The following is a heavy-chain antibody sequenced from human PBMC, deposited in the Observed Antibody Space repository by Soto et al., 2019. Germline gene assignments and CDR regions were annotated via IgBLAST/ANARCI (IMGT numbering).Heavy chain of an antibody. V-gene: IGHV4-59*08. J-gene: IGHJ4*02. CDR2: IYYSGST. CDR1: GGSISSYF. Sequence: QVQLQESGPGLVKPSETLSLTCTVSGGSISSYFWSWIRQPPGKGLEWIGYIYYSGSTNSNPSRKRRGTISVNTAKNQFSLKLSSVTAADTAVYYWARRYGRAFDYWGQGTLVTVSS. CDR3: ARRYGRAFDY. D-gene: IGHD1-1*01.